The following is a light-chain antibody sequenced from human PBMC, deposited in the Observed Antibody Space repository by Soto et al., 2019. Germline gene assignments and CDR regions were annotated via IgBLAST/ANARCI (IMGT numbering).Light chain of an antibody. CDR3: QQYNTWPRT. CDR2: GAF. CDR1: QSVNSN. V-gene: IGKV3D-15*01. Sequence: EIVMTQSPATLSVSPGERATLSCRASQSVNSNLAWDQQRPGQAPSLLIYGAFNRATNISARFSGSGSGTEFTLTLTSLQSEDFAIYYCQQYNTWPRTLGQGNKVE. J-gene: IGKJ1*01.